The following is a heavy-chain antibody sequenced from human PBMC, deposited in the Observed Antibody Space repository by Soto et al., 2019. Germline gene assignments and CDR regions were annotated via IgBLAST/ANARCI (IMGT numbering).Heavy chain of an antibody. V-gene: IGHV4-34*01. CDR2: INHGGSP. Sequence: SETLSLTCAVYGGSFSGYYWSWIRQPPGKGLEWIGEINHGGSPNYNPSLKSRVTISVDTSKNQFSPKLSSVTAADTAVYYCAREWRNYLLSHYGMDVWGQGTTVTVS. D-gene: IGHD1-7*01. CDR1: GGSFSGYY. J-gene: IGHJ6*02. CDR3: AREWRNYLLSHYGMDV.